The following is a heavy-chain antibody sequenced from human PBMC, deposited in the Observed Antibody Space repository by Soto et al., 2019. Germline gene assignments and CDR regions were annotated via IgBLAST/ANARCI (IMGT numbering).Heavy chain of an antibody. CDR2: IYYSGST. J-gene: IGHJ5*02. CDR3: ARETRGDTAMVSTHNWFDP. D-gene: IGHD5-18*01. Sequence: PSETLSLTCTVSGGSISSYYWSWIRQPPGNGLEWIGHIYYSGSTNYNPSLKSRVTISVDTSKNRFSLKLSSVTAADTAVYYCARETRGDTAMVSTHNWFDPWGQGTLVTISS. V-gene: IGHV4-59*01. CDR1: GGSISSYY.